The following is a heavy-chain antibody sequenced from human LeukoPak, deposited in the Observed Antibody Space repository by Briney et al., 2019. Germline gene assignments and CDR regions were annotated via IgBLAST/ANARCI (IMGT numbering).Heavy chain of an antibody. Sequence: GGSLRLSCAASGFTFSSYGMHWVRQAPGKGLEWVAVISYDGSNKYYADSVKGRFTISRDNSKNTLYLQMNSLRAEDTAVYYCAKGMSSGWYHYYYGMDVWGQGTTVTVSS. D-gene: IGHD6-19*01. CDR3: AKGMSSGWYHYYYGMDV. CDR1: GFTFSSYG. CDR2: ISYDGSNK. J-gene: IGHJ6*02. V-gene: IGHV3-30*18.